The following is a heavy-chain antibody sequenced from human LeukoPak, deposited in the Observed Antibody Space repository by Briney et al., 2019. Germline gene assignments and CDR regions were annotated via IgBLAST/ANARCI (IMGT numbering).Heavy chain of an antibody. CDR1: GFTFSRYA. CDR3: AKRRGADRDGFDI. CDR2: ISGSGAYT. Sequence: GGSLRLSCAASGFTFSRYAMSCVRQAPGKGLEWVSAISGSGAYTYYADSVKGRFTISRDNSKNTPYLQMTTLRPSDTAVDYCAKRRGADRDGFDIWGQGTMVTVSS. D-gene: IGHD3-10*01. J-gene: IGHJ3*02. V-gene: IGHV3-23*01.